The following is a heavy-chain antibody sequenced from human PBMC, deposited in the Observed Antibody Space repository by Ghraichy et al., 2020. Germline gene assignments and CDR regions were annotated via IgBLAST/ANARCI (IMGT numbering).Heavy chain of an antibody. D-gene: IGHD3-22*01. CDR1: GFTFSSYS. CDR2: ISSSSSYI. Sequence: GESLNISCAASGFTFSSYSMNWVRQAPGKGLEWVSSISSSSSYIYYADSVKGRFTISRDNAKNSLYLQMNSLRAEDTAVYYCARDHYDSSGYRRAYGMDVWGQGTTVTVSS. CDR3: ARDHYDSSGYRRAYGMDV. J-gene: IGHJ6*02. V-gene: IGHV3-21*01.